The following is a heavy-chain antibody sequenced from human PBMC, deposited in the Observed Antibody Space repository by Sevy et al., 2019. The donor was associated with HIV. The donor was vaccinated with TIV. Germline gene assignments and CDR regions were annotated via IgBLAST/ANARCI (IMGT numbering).Heavy chain of an antibody. CDR3: SRGTSARISKAARRLGNGVFDI. CDR1: GGTFSSYA. CDR2: IIPIFGTA. J-gene: IGHJ3*02. D-gene: IGHD6-6*01. V-gene: IGHV1-69*13. Sequence: ASVKVSCKASGGTFSSYAISWVRQAPGQGLEWMGGIIPIFGTANYAQKFQGRVTITADESTCTAYMELSSLRSEDTAVYYCSRGTSARISKAARRLGNGVFDIWGQWTMVTVSS.